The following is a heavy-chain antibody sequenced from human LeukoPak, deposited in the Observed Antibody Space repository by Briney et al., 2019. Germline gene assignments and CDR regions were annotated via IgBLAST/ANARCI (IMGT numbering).Heavy chain of an antibody. V-gene: IGHV3-7*01. J-gene: IGHJ4*02. CDR2: IQSDGSVQ. Sequence: GGSLRLSCAASGFSFSSYWMSWVRQAPGKGLEWVANIQSDGSVQQYVDSVKGRLTISRDNAKNSLYLQMNSLRAEDTAVYYCARIPRGSGWSFLDFWGQGTVVTVTS. CDR1: GFSFSSYW. D-gene: IGHD6-19*01. CDR3: ARIPRGSGWSFLDF.